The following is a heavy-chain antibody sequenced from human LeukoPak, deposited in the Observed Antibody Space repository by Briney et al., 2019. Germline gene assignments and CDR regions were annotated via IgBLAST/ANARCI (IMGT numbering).Heavy chain of an antibody. CDR1: GFTFSRYA. D-gene: IGHD3-22*01. J-gene: IGHJ4*02. CDR2: ILYDGNNK. CDR3: ARGGLHYYDSSGFDY. Sequence: QTGGSLRLSCAASGFTFSRYAMHWVRQSPGKGLACVAVILYDGNNKYYADSVKGRFTISRDNSKNTVYLQMNSLRTEDTAVYFCARGGLHYYDSSGFDYWGQGTLVTVSS. V-gene: IGHV3-30-3*01.